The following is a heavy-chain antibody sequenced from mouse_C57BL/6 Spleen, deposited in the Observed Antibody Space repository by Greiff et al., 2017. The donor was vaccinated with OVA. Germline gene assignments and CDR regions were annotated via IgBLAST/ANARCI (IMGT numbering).Heavy chain of an antibody. CDR1: GFNIKDYY. D-gene: IGHD2-4*01. V-gene: IGHV14-2*01. J-gene: IGHJ4*01. CDR2: IDPEDGET. CDR3: ARVLYDYGAMDY. Sequence: VQLQQSGAELVKPGASVKLSCTASGFNIKDYYMHWVKQRTEQGLEWIGRIDPEDGETKYAPKFPGKATITADASSNTAYLQLSSLTSEDTAVYFCARVLYDYGAMDYWGQGTSVTVSS.